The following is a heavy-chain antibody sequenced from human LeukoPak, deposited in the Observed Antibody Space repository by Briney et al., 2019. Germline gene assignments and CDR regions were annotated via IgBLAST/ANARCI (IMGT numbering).Heavy chain of an antibody. CDR1: GFTFSSYS. J-gene: IGHJ4*02. CDR2: IVGSSSII. D-gene: IGHD6-13*01. CDR3: ARDGDFAAAGPDY. Sequence: PGGSLRLSCAASGFTFSSYSMNWVRQAPGKGLEWVAYIVGSSSIIYYADSVKGQFTISRDNAKNSLYLQMNSLRDEDTAVYYCARDGDFAAAGPDYWGQGTLVTVSS. V-gene: IGHV3-48*02.